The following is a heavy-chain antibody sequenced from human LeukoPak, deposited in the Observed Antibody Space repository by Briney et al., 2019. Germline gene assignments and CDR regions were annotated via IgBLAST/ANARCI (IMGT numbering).Heavy chain of an antibody. V-gene: IGHV4-59*12. Sequence: PSETLSLTCTVSGGSISSYSWSWIRQPPGKGLEWIGYIYYSGSTNYNPSLKSRVTISVDTSKNQFSLKLSSVTAADTAVYYCARGRATVTFSPYPYYYYYGMDVWGQGTTVTVSS. CDR1: GGSISSYS. CDR2: IYYSGST. CDR3: ARGRATVTFSPYPYYYYYGMDV. J-gene: IGHJ6*02. D-gene: IGHD4-17*01.